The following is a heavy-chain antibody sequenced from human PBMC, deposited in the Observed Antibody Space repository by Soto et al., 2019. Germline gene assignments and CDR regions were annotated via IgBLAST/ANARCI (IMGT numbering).Heavy chain of an antibody. CDR3: ARDRCSGGSCYQWNYYYGMDV. CDR1: GGSISSYY. CDR2: IYYSGST. D-gene: IGHD2-15*01. J-gene: IGHJ6*02. V-gene: IGHV4-59*01. Sequence: QVQLQESGPGLVKPSETLSLTCTVSGGSISSYYWSWIRQPPGKGLEWIGYIYYSGSTNYNPSLKSRVTISVDTSKNQFSLKLSSVTAAVTAVYYCARDRCSGGSCYQWNYYYGMDVWGQGTTVTVSS.